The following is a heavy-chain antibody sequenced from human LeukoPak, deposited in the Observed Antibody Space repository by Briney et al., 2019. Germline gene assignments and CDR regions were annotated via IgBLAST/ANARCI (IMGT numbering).Heavy chain of an antibody. CDR2: ISYDGSNK. V-gene: IGHV3-30*18. Sequence: PGGSLRLSCAASGFTFSSYGMHWVRQVPGKGLEWVAVISYDGSNKYYADSVKGRFTISRDNSKNTLYLQMNSLRAEDTAVYYCAKDPSGSYLRGYFDYWGQGTLVTVSS. CDR3: AKDPSGSYLRGYFDY. D-gene: IGHD1-26*01. J-gene: IGHJ4*02. CDR1: GFTFSSYG.